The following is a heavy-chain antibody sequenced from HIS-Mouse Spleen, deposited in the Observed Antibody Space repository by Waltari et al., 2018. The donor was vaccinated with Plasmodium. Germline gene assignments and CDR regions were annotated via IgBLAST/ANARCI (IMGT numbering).Heavy chain of an antibody. CDR1: GGSISSSSYY. J-gene: IGHJ4*02. D-gene: IGHD1-7*01. CDR3: ARDRITGTSYFDY. Sequence: QLQLQESGPGLVKPSETLSLTCTVSGGSISSSSYYWGWIRQPPGKGLEWIGTIYYSGSTDYNPSLKSRVTISVDTSKNQFSRKLSSVTAADTAVYYCARDRITGTSYFDYWGQGTLVTVSS. CDR2: IYYSGST. V-gene: IGHV4-39*07.